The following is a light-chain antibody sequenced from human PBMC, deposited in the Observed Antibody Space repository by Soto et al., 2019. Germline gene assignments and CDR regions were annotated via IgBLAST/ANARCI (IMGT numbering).Light chain of an antibody. CDR2: HVS. CDR3: CTDAGTYKV. J-gene: IGLJ1*01. V-gene: IGLV2-11*01. CDR1: SSDIGAYNY. Sequence: QSVLTQPRSVSGSPGQSVTISCTGTSSDIGAYNYVSWYQQHPGKAPKLMIYHVSNRPSGVPDRFSGSKSGNAASLPIHGLPAEDEADYYCCTDAGTYKVFGTGTKVTV.